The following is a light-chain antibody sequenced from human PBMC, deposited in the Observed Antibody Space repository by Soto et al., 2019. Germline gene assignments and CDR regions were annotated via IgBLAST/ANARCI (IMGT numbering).Light chain of an antibody. Sequence: DIQITQFPSSLSASVGDRVTITCRASQSVSTYLNWYQQRPGKAPNLLIFAASTLQSGVPSRFSGSGSGTDFTLTISSLQPEDFATYYCQQLESYPSTFGGGTKVDIK. J-gene: IGKJ4*01. CDR3: QQLESYPST. CDR1: QSVSTY. V-gene: IGKV1-39*01. CDR2: AAS.